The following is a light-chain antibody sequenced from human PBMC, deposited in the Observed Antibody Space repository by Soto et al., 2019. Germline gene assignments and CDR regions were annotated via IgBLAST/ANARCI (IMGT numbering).Light chain of an antibody. CDR2: EVS. Sequence: QSALTQPASVSGSPGQSIAISCTGTSSDVGGYNYVSWYQQPPGKAPKLMIHEVSNRPSGVSDLFSGSKSGNTSSLTISGLHADDEADYYCSSHTSYSSRVFGTGTKLTVL. CDR1: SSDVGGYNY. J-gene: IGLJ1*01. CDR3: SSHTSYSSRV. V-gene: IGLV2-14*01.